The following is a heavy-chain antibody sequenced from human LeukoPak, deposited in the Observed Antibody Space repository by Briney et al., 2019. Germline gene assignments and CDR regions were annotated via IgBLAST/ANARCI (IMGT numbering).Heavy chain of an antibody. D-gene: IGHD3-10*01. CDR3: APYYYGSGSRNNWFDP. CDR2: IIPILGIA. J-gene: IGHJ5*02. CDR1: GYTFTSYG. V-gene: IGHV1-69*04. Sequence: VASVKVSCKASGYTFTSYGISWVRQAPGQGLEWMGRIIPILGIANYAQKFQGRVTITADKSTSTAYMELSSLRSEDTAVYYCAPYYYGSGSRNNWFDPWGQGTLVTVSS.